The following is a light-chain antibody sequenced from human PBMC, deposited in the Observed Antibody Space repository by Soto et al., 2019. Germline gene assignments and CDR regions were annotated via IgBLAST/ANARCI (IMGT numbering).Light chain of an antibody. CDR1: QNIFTY. CDR3: QQSYDKPYT. J-gene: IGKJ2*01. CDR2: ASS. V-gene: IGKV1-39*01. Sequence: DIQMPQSPSSLSASIGNRVTITCRASQNIFTYLNWYQQRPGKGPKVLIYASSSLPSGVPSRFSGSGSGTDFTLTIDSLQPEDCATYYCQQSYDKPYTFGQGTKLEIK.